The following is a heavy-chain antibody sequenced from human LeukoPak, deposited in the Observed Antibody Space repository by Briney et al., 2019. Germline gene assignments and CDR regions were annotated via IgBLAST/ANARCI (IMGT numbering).Heavy chain of an antibody. CDR2: ISAYNGNT. CDR1: GYTFTSYG. J-gene: IGHJ1*01. Sequence: ASVEVSCKASGYTFTSYGISWVRQAPGQGLEWMGWISAYNGNTNYAQKLQGRVTMTTDTSTSTAYMELRSLRSDDTAVYYCAREYCSGGSCRLWTFQHWGQGTLVTVSS. D-gene: IGHD2-15*01. CDR3: AREYCSGGSCRLWTFQH. V-gene: IGHV1-18*01.